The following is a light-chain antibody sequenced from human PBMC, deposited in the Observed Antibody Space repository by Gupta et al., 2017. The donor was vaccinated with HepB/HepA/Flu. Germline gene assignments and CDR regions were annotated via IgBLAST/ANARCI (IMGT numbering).Light chain of an antibody. Sequence: QSALTQPASVSGSPGQSITISCTGTSSDIGTYNLVSWYQQHPGKATKLILYKVNERPSGVSNRFSGSKSGNTASLTISGLQAEDEADYYCCSFALSSSVVFGGGTKLTVL. CDR3: CSFALSSSVV. CDR2: KVN. CDR1: SSDIGTYNL. J-gene: IGLJ2*01. V-gene: IGLV2-23*02.